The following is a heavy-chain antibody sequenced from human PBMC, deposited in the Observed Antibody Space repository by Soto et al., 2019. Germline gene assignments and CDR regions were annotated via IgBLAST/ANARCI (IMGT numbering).Heavy chain of an antibody. CDR1: GFTFSSYG. J-gene: IGHJ4*02. D-gene: IGHD3-22*01. V-gene: IGHV3-30*18. CDR3: AKDTYYYDRSGYYTYDH. CDR2: VSYDGSNK. Sequence: GSLRLSCAASGFTFSSYGVHWVRQAPGKGLEWVASVSYDGSNKHYADSVKGRFTISRDNSRNTLDLQMNSLRAEDTAAYYCAKDTYYYDRSGYYTYDHWGQGTQVTVSS.